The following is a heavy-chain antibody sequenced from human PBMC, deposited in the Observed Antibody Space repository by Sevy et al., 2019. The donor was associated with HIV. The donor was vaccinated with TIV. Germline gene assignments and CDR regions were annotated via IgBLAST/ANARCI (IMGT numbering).Heavy chain of an antibody. D-gene: IGHD3-10*01. V-gene: IGHV3-74*01. CDR3: ARDSASSGSYYNPYFDY. Sequence: GGSLRLSCAASGFTFSSYWMHWVRQAPGKGLVWVSRINSDGSSTSYADSVKGRFTISRDNAKNTLYLQMNSLRAEDTAVYYCARDSASSGSYYNPYFDYWGQGTLVTVSS. J-gene: IGHJ4*02. CDR1: GFTFSSYW. CDR2: INSDGSST.